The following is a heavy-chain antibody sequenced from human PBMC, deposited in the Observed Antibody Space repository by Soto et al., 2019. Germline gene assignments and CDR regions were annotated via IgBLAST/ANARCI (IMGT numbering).Heavy chain of an antibody. CDR1: GYIFTSYG. D-gene: IGHD4-4*01. Sequence: QVQLVQSGGEMKKPGASVKVSCKASGYIFTSYGISWVRKAPGQGLEWLGWISAYNGKPKYAQRFRGNVTMSTDISTTTAYMELRSLNSHDPAVYYCVRARSYSWPIDPWGQGTLVTVSS. CDR2: ISAYNGKP. J-gene: IGHJ5*02. V-gene: IGHV1-18*01. CDR3: VRARSYSWPIDP.